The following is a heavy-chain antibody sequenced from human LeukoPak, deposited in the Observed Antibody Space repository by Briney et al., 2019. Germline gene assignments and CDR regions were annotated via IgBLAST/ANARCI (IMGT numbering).Heavy chain of an antibody. CDR1: GFTFSSYG. D-gene: IGHD6-19*01. CDR3: AKDIGSGWYQTELFDY. CDR2: ISYDGSNK. V-gene: IGHV3-30*18. J-gene: IGHJ4*02. Sequence: GGSLRLSCAASGFTFSSYGMHWVRQAPGKGLEWVAVISYDGSNKYYADSVKGRFTISRDNSKNTLYLQMNSLRAEDTAVYYCAKDIGSGWYQTELFDYWGQGTLVTVSS.